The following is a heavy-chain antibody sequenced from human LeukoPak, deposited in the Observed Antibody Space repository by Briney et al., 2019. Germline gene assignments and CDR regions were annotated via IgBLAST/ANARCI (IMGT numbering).Heavy chain of an antibody. CDR3: ARLQRGSSSYSWYYDAMDV. D-gene: IGHD2-15*01. J-gene: IGHJ6*02. CDR2: MYPGDSDT. Sequence: GASLQISCKGSGSIFSNYWIAWVRQMPGKGLEWMGVMYPGDSDTRYSPSFQGQVTLSADKSINIAYLQWSSLKASDTAMYYCARLQRGSSSYSWYYDAMDVWGQGTTVIVSS. CDR1: GSIFSNYW. V-gene: IGHV5-51*01.